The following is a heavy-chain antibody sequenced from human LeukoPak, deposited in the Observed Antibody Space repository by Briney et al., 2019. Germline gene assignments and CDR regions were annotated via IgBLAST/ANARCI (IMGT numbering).Heavy chain of an antibody. CDR2: IYYSGST. CDR3: ARGIVGTTWFDY. V-gene: IGHV4-39*07. Sequence: PSETLSLTCTVSGGSISSSSYYWGWIRQPPGKGLEWIGSIYYSGSTYYNPSLKSRVTISVDTSKNQFSLKLSSVTAADTAIYYCARGIVGTTWFDYWGQGTLVTVSS. J-gene: IGHJ4*02. CDR1: GGSISSSSYY. D-gene: IGHD1-26*01.